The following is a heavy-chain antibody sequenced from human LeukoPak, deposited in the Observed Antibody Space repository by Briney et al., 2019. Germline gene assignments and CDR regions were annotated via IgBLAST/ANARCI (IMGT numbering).Heavy chain of an antibody. CDR2: INHSGST. CDR3: ARVVTYYDILTGHKPWFDP. Sequence: SETLSLTCAVYGGSFSGYYWSWIRQPPGKGLEWIGEINHSGSTNYNPSLKSRVTISVDTSKNQFSLKLSSVTAADTAVYYCARVVTYYDILTGHKPWFDPWGQGTMVTVSS. CDR1: GGSFSGYY. V-gene: IGHV4-34*01. J-gene: IGHJ5*02. D-gene: IGHD3-9*01.